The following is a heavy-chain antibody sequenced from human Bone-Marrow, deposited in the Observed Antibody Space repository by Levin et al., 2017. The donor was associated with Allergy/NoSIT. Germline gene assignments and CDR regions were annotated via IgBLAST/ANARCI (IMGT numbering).Heavy chain of an antibody. CDR3: VRDSSDYGEYDYGMDV. Sequence: GGSLRLSCEASGFTFSTYTMNWVRQAPGKGLEWVSTISTRSNYIHYGDSVKGRFTVSRDNAMKSLYLEMKSLRVDDTAVYYCVRDSSDYGEYDYGMDVWGHGTTVTVSS. CDR1: GFTFSTYT. D-gene: IGHD4-17*01. CDR2: ISTRSNYI. J-gene: IGHJ6*02. V-gene: IGHV3-21*01.